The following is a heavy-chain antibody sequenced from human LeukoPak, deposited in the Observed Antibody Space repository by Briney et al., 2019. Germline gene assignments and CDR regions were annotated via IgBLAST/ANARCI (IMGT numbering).Heavy chain of an antibody. V-gene: IGHV3-66*03. CDR2: IRDSGEA. Sequence: QPGGSLRLSCAVSEFRVSDYYMSWVRQAPGKGLEWVGLIRDSGEAFYADFARSRFAISRDESENTLYLQMNSLRVEDTAVYFCARDRAANQDWVEFDPWGQGTPVIVSS. J-gene: IGHJ5*02. CDR3: ARDRAANQDWVEFDP. D-gene: IGHD3/OR15-3a*01. CDR1: EFRVSDYY.